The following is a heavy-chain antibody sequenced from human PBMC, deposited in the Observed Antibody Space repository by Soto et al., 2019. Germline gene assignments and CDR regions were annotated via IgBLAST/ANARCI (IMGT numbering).Heavy chain of an antibody. D-gene: IGHD6-19*01. CDR1: GYSFTSYW. Sequence: GESRKISCKGSGYSFTSYWIGWVRQMPGKGLEWMGIIYPGDSDTRYSPSFQGQVTISADKSISTAYLQWSSLKASDTAMYYCARQGVAGATHYYYFYMDVWGKGTTVTVSS. V-gene: IGHV5-51*01. J-gene: IGHJ6*03. CDR2: IYPGDSDT. CDR3: ARQGVAGATHYYYFYMDV.